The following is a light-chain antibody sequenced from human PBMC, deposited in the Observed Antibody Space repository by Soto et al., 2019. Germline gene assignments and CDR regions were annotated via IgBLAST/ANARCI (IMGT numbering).Light chain of an antibody. J-gene: IGLJ3*02. CDR3: NSSTSSSTRV. V-gene: IGLV2-14*03. CDR1: SSDIGGYNY. CDR2: DVS. Sequence: QSVLTQPASVSGSPGQSITISCTGTSSDIGGYNYVSWYQHHPGKAPKLIIYDVSNRPSGVSDRFSGAKSGNTASLTISGLQSEDEADYYCNSSTSSSTRVFGGGTKLTVL.